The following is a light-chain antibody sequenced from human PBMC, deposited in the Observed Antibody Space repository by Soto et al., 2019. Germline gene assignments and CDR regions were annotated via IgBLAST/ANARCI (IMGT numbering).Light chain of an antibody. CDR1: GSNIGAGYD. CDR3: QSYDSSPSGYV. J-gene: IGLJ1*01. V-gene: IGLV1-40*01. Sequence: QSVLTQPPSVSGAPGQRVTISCTGSGSNIGAGYDVHWYQQLPGTAPKLLIFANINRPSGVPDRFSSSKSGTSASLAITGLRAEDEADYYCQSYDSSPSGYVFGTGTKVTVL. CDR2: ANI.